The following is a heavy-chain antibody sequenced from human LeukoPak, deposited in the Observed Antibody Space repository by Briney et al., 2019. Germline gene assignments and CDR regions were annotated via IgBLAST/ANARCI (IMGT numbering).Heavy chain of an antibody. D-gene: IGHD2-2*01. CDR1: GYTFTSYY. CDR2: INPSGGST. V-gene: IGHV1-46*01. CDR3: ASHYVPAATNYYYYYGMDV. J-gene: IGHJ6*02. Sequence: ASVKVSCKASGYTFTSYYMHWVRQAPGQGLEWMGIINPSGGSTSYAQKFQGRVTMTRDTSTSTVYMELSSLRSEDTAVYYCASHYVPAATNYYYYYGMDVWGQGTTVTVSS.